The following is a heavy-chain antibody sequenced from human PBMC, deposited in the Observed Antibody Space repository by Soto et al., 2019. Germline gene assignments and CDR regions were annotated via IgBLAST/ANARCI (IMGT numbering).Heavy chain of an antibody. CDR2: IWYDGSNK. J-gene: IGHJ4*02. V-gene: IGHV3-33*01. Sequence: GGSLRLSCAASGFTFSSYGTHWVRQAPGKGLEWVAVIWYDGSNKYYADSVKGRFTISRDNSKNTLYLQMNSLRAEDTAVYYCARVSRLCSGGSCYSFIGLDYWGQGTLVTVSS. CDR1: GFTFSSYG. CDR3: ARVSRLCSGGSCYSFIGLDY. D-gene: IGHD2-15*01.